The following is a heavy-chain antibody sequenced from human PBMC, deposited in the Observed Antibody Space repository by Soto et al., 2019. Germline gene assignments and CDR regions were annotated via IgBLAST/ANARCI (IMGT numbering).Heavy chain of an antibody. Sequence: RGESLKISCKGSGYSFTSYWISWVRQMPGKGLEWMGRIDPSDSYTNYSPSFQGHVTISADKSISTAYLQWSSLKASDTAMYYCARGSLGYCSGGSCYGYYYYGMDVWGQGTTVTVSS. J-gene: IGHJ6*02. CDR2: IDPSDSYT. D-gene: IGHD2-15*01. CDR3: ARGSLGYCSGGSCYGYYYYGMDV. CDR1: GYSFTSYW. V-gene: IGHV5-10-1*01.